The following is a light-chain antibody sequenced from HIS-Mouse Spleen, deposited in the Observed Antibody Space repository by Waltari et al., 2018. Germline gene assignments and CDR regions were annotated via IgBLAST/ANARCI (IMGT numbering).Light chain of an antibody. V-gene: IGLV2-14*03. Sequence: SPGQSITISSTGTSRDVGGYHYVSWYQQPPGKAPNLMIYDVSNRPPGVSNRFSGSKSGNTASLTISGLQAEDEADYYCSSYTSSSTLVFGGGTKLTVL. CDR2: DVS. J-gene: IGLJ2*01. CDR3: SSYTSSSTLV. CDR1: SRDVGGYHY.